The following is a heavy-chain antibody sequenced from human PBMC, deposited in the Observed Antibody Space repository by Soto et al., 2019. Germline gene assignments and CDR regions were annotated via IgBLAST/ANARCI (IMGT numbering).Heavy chain of an antibody. D-gene: IGHD2-2*01. J-gene: IGHJ5*02. CDR2: IYYSGST. CDR1: GDYISRGGYF. CDR3: ARVPCSSTSCYSYWFDP. Sequence: QVQLQESGPGLVKPSETLSLTCTVSGDYISRGGYFWSWIRQHPGKGLEWIGYIYYSGSTYYNPSLKSRVTISVDTSKNQFSLKLSSVTAADTAVYYCARVPCSSTSCYSYWFDPWGQGTLVTVSS. V-gene: IGHV4-31*03.